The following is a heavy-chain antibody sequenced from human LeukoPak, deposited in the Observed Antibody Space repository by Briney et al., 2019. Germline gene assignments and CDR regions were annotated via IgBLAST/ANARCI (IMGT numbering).Heavy chain of an antibody. Sequence: SVKVSCKASGGTFSSYAISWVRQAPGQGLEWMGGIIPIFGAANYAQKFQGRVTITADESTSTAYMELSSLRSEDTAAYYCASGGSPYYYYYMDVWGKGTTVTVSS. D-gene: IGHD6-25*01. V-gene: IGHV1-69*01. CDR2: IIPIFGAA. CDR3: ASGGSPYYYYYMDV. CDR1: GGTFSSYA. J-gene: IGHJ6*03.